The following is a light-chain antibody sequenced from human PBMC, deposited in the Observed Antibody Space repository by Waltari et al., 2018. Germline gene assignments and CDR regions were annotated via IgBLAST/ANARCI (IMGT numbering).Light chain of an antibody. J-gene: IGKJ2*01. V-gene: IGKV3-15*01. CDR2: GAS. Sequence: ELVMTHSPATPSVSPGERATPSCRARQSVSSNLAWYQQKPGQAPRLLIYGASARATGIPARFSGSGSGTEFTLTISSMQSEDFAVYYCQQYNNWPPYTFGQGTKLEIK. CDR1: QSVSSN. CDR3: QQYNNWPPYT.